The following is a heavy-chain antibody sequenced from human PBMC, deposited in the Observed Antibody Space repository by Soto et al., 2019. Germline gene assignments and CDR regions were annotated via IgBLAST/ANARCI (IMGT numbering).Heavy chain of an antibody. J-gene: IGHJ5*02. CDR2: IYYSGST. V-gene: IGHV4-39*01. D-gene: IGHD3-3*01. CDR1: GGSISSSSYY. CDR3: ATQNRITIFGVVFNWFDP. Sequence: VSGGSISSSSYYWGWIRQPPGKGLEWIGSIYYSGSTYYNPSLKSRVTISVDTSKNQFSLKLSSVTAADTAVYYCATQNRITIFGVVFNWFDPWGQGTLVTVSS.